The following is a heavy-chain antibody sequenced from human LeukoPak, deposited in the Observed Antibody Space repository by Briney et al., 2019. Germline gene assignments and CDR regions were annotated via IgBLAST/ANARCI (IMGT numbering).Heavy chain of an antibody. CDR2: IRYDGNIK. CDR3: AKGRYHDSSGYPIDY. CDR1: GFTFSSYD. Sequence: PGGSLRLSCAASGFTFSSYDIHWVRQAPGKGLEWVAFIRYDGNIKYYADSVKGRLTISRDNSKNTLYLQMNSLRAEDTAVYHCAKGRYHDSSGYPIDYWGQGALVTVSS. J-gene: IGHJ4*02. D-gene: IGHD3-22*01. V-gene: IGHV3-30*02.